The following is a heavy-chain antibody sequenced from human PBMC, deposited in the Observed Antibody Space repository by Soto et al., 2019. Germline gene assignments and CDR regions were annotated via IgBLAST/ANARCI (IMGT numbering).Heavy chain of an antibody. D-gene: IGHD6-13*01. V-gene: IGHV3-33*01. CDR2: IWYDGSNK. Sequence: QVQLVESGGGVVQPGRSLRLSCAASGFTFSSYGMHWVRQAPGKGLEWVAVIWYDGSNKYYADSVKGRFTISRDNSKNTLYLQMNSLRAEDTAEYYCARDSSSWYYYYGMDVWGQGTTVTVSS. J-gene: IGHJ6*02. CDR1: GFTFSSYG. CDR3: ARDSSSWYYYYGMDV.